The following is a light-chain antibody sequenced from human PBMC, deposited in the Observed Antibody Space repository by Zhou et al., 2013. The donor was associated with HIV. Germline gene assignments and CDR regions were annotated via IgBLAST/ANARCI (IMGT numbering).Light chain of an antibody. CDR3: QQRSNWPT. Sequence: EIVLTQSPATLSLSPGERATLSCRASQNVAYHLAWYQQKPGQAPRLLIYDASRRPTGIPVRFSGSGSGTDFTLTISSLEPEDFAVYYCQQRSNWPTFGPGTRWISN. J-gene: IGKJ3*01. V-gene: IGKV3-11*01. CDR2: DAS. CDR1: QNVAYH.